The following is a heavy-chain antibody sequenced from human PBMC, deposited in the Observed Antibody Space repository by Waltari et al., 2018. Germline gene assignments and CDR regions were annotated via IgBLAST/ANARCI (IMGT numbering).Heavy chain of an antibody. J-gene: IGHJ4*02. D-gene: IGHD6-19*01. CDR2: IYSGGST. CDR1: GFTVSSNY. Sequence: GFTVSSNYMSWVRQAPGKGLEWVSVIYSGGSTYYADSVKGRFTISRDNSKNTLYLQMNSLRAEDTAVYYCARTYQGSSGFVDYWGQGTLVTVSS. V-gene: IGHV3-53*01. CDR3: ARTYQGSSGFVDY.